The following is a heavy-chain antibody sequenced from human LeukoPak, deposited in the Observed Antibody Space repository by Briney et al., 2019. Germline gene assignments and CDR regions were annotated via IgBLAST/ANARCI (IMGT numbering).Heavy chain of an antibody. CDR2: ISGSGGST. CDR1: GFTFSSYV. J-gene: IGHJ4*02. D-gene: IGHD6-6*01. CDR3: TKVEDNSSSRGSDY. Sequence: PGGSLRLSCAASGFTFSSYVMSWVRQAPGKGLEWVSVISGSGGSTKYADSVKGRFTISRDNSKNTLYLQMNSLRAEDTAVYYCTKVEDNSSSRGSDYWGQGTLVTVSS. V-gene: IGHV3-23*01.